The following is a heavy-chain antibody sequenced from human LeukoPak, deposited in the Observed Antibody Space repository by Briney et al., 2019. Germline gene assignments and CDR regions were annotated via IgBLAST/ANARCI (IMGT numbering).Heavy chain of an antibody. Sequence: GGSLRLSCAASGFTFSNYAMHWVRQAPGKGLEWVAVISFDATKEYFGKSVKGRFTISRDNSKATLYLQMHRLRVEDTALYFCARFKVGTNTTQKNAFDIWGRGTVVAVSS. CDR2: ISFDATKE. CDR1: GFTFSNYA. V-gene: IGHV3-30*01. CDR3: ARFKVGTNTTQKNAFDI. J-gene: IGHJ3*02. D-gene: IGHD1-1*01.